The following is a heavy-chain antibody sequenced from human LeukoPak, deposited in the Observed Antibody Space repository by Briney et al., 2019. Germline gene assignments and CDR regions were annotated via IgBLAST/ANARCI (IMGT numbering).Heavy chain of an antibody. CDR2: IRSRANSYAT. CDR3: TRLWSSAPN. D-gene: IGHD3-22*01. J-gene: IGHJ4*02. Sequence: QPGGSLKLSCAASGFSFSGSAIHWVRQASGKGLEWVGRIRSRANSYATAYAASVKGRFTISREDSKNTAYLQMNSLKTEDTAVYYCTRLWSSAPNWGQGILVTVSS. V-gene: IGHV3-73*01. CDR1: GFSFSGSA.